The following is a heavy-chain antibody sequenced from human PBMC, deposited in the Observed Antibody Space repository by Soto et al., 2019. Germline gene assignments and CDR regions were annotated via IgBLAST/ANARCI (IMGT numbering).Heavy chain of an antibody. J-gene: IGHJ6*03. CDR2: IYYSGST. CDR3: ARHAPGSCHIYYYMDV. V-gene: IGHV4-39*01. CDR1: GGSIISSSYY. Sequence: QLQLQESGPGLVKPSETLSLTCTVSGGSIISSSYYWGWIRQPPGKGLEWIGSIYYSGSTYYNPSLKSRVTMSVYTSKNQFSLKLSSVTAADTAVYYCARHAPGSCHIYYYMDVWGKGTTVTVSS. D-gene: IGHD3-10*01.